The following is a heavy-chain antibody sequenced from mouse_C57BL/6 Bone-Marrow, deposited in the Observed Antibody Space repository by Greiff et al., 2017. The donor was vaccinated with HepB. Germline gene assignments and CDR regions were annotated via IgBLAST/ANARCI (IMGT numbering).Heavy chain of an antibody. Sequence: VKLMESGAELVKPGASVKISCKASGYAFSSYWMNWVKQRPGKGLEWIGQIYPGDGDTNYNGKFKGKATLTADKSSITAYMQLSSLTSEDSAVYFCARRSRLGAWFAYWGQGTLVTVSA. CDR3: ARRSRLGAWFAY. CDR2: IYPGDGDT. V-gene: IGHV1-80*01. J-gene: IGHJ3*01. D-gene: IGHD4-1*01. CDR1: GYAFSSYW.